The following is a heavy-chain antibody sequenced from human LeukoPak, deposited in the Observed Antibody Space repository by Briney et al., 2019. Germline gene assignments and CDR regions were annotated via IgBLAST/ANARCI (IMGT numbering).Heavy chain of an antibody. V-gene: IGHV4-39*07. J-gene: IGHJ5*02. CDR3: ARRRGSNRNWFDP. D-gene: IGHD2/OR15-2a*01. Sequence: SSETLSLTCTVSGYSISSTNYYWGWIRQPPGKGLEWIGSIYYSGNTYYNPSLKSRVTISVDTSKNQFSLKLSSVTAADTAMYYCARRRGSNRNWFDPWGQGTLVTVSS. CDR1: GYSISSTNYY. CDR2: IYYSGNT.